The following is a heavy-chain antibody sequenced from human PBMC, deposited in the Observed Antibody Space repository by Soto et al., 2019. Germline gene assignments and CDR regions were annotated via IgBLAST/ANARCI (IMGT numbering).Heavy chain of an antibody. Sequence: GESLKISCKGSGYRFSDYWIGWVRQMPGKGLEWMGIIHSGDSETRYSPSFQGQVTISADKSISTAYLQWSSLKASDTAIYYCARRNDYWSGSYYYYYGMAVWGQGTTVTVSS. CDR2: IHSGDSET. V-gene: IGHV5-51*01. D-gene: IGHD3-3*01. CDR3: ARRNDYWSGSYYYYYGMAV. CDR1: GYRFSDYW. J-gene: IGHJ6*02.